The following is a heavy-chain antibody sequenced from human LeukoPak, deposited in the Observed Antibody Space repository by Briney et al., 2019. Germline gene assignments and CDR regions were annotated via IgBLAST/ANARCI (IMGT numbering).Heavy chain of an antibody. J-gene: IGHJ4*02. CDR3: AKAPSFQLISPYFDY. D-gene: IGHD2-2*01. CDR2: ISWNSNSI. V-gene: IGHV3-9*01. CDR1: GFTFDDYA. Sequence: GGSLRLSCAASGFTFDDYAMHWVRQAPGKGLEWVSGISWNSNSIDYADSVKGRFTISRDNAKNSLYLQMNSLRAEDTALYYCAKAPSFQLISPYFDYWGQGTLFTLSS.